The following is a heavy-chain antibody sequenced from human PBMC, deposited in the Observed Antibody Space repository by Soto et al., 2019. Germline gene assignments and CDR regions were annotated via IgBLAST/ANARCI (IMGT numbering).Heavy chain of an antibody. CDR2: IYYSGNT. CDR1: GGSISSGYYY. V-gene: IGHV4-39*01. CDR3: ARRHAPRYTTGNNHFDF. J-gene: IGHJ4*02. D-gene: IGHD1-1*01. Sequence: SETLSLTCSVSGGSISSGYYYWSWIRQPPGKGLEWIGNIYYSGNTYYNPSLKSRVTISVDTSKNQFSLNLRSVTAADTAVYYCARRHAPRYTTGNNHFDFWGQGSLVTVSS.